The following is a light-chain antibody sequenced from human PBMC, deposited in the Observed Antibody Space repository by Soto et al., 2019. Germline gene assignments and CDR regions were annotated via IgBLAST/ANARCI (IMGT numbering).Light chain of an antibody. Sequence: QSALTQPASVSGSPGQSITISCTGTRSDVGGYNFVSWFQQHPGKAPKLIIYEVTNRPSGLSNRFSGSKSGNTASLTISGLQAEDEADYYCCSYAGSFTYVFGTGTKLTVL. CDR3: CSYAGSFTYV. V-gene: IGLV2-23*02. J-gene: IGLJ1*01. CDR1: RSDVGGYNF. CDR2: EVT.